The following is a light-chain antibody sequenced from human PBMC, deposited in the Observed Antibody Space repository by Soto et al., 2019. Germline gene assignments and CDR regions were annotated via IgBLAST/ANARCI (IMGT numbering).Light chain of an antibody. J-gene: IGLJ3*02. Sequence: QSVLTQPHSASGTPGQRVTVSCSGSSSNIGNNYVFWYQQFPGTAPKVIIYSDKQRPSGVPDRFSGSKSGTSASLAISGLLSEDAADYYCAGWEAGLGGWVFCGGTKLTVL. CDR1: SSNIGNNY. V-gene: IGLV1-47*02. CDR3: AGWEAGLGGWV. CDR2: SDK.